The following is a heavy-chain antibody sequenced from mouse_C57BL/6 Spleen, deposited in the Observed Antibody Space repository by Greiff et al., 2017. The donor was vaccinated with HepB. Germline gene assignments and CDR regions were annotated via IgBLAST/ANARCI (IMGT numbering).Heavy chain of an antibody. CDR3: ASSDYAYDLDY. Sequence: QVQLQQPGAELVKPGASVKLSCKASGYTFTSYWMHWVKQRPGQGLEWIGMIHPNSGSTNYNEKFKSKATLTVDKSSSTAYMQLSSLTSEDSAVYYCASSDYAYDLDYWGQGTTLTVSS. V-gene: IGHV1-64*01. CDR1: GYTFTSYW. CDR2: IHPNSGST. D-gene: IGHD2-2*01. J-gene: IGHJ2*01.